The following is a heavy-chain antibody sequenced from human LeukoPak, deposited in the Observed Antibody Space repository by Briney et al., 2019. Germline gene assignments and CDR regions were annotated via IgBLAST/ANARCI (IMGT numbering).Heavy chain of an antibody. CDR2: TSTSGGSA. Sequence: GGSLRLSCAASGFTFSNNAMSWVRQAPGKGLEWVSATSTSGGSAYYADSVKGRFTISRDNSKNTLYLQMTSLRVDDTAVYYCVRGQTSLDNWFDPWGQGTLVIVSS. V-gene: IGHV3-23*01. J-gene: IGHJ5*02. CDR3: VRGQTSLDNWFDP. CDR1: GFTFSNNA.